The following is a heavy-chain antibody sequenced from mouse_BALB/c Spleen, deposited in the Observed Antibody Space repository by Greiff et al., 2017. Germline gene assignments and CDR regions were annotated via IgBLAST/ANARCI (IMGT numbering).Heavy chain of an antibody. CDR2: ISSGGST. V-gene: IGHV5-6-5*01. CDR1: GFTFSSYA. Sequence: DVMLVESGGGLVKPGGSLKLSCAASGFTFSSYAMSWVRQTPEKRLEWVASISSGGSTYYPDSVKGRFTISRDNARNILYLQMSSLRSEDTAMYYCARGDYYGSSPTLFDYWGQGTTLTVSS. CDR3: ARGDYYGSSPTLFDY. D-gene: IGHD1-1*01. J-gene: IGHJ2*01.